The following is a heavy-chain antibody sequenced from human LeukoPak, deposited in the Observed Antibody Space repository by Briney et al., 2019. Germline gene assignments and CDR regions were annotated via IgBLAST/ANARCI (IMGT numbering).Heavy chain of an antibody. V-gene: IGHV1-8*01. CDR3: ARLYYYDSIGIVSNAFDI. D-gene: IGHD3-22*01. Sequence: GASVKVSCKASGYTFTSYDINWVRQATGQGLEWMGWMNPNSGNTGYAQKFQGRVTMTRNTSISTAYMELSSLRSEDTAVYYCARLYYYDSIGIVSNAFDIWGQGTMVTVSS. J-gene: IGHJ3*02. CDR1: GYTFTSYD. CDR2: MNPNSGNT.